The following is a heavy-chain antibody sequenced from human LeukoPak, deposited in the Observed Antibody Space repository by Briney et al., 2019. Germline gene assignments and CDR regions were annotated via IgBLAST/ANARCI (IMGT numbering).Heavy chain of an antibody. Sequence: GASLRLSCSASGFTFSSYAMHWARQAPGKGLEYVSAISSSGIGTYYADSVKGRFTISRDNSKNTVYLQMSSLSPEDTAVYYCVKGTRPPGGVIDFWGQGTLVTVSS. CDR3: VKGTRPPGGVIDF. J-gene: IGHJ4*02. CDR2: ISSSGIGT. CDR1: GFTFSSYA. V-gene: IGHV3-64D*06. D-gene: IGHD2-21*01.